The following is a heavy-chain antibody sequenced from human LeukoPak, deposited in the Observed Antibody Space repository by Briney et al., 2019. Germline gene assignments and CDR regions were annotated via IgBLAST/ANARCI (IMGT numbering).Heavy chain of an antibody. Sequence: SETLSLTCAVYGGSFSGYYWSWIRQPPGKGLEWIGEINHSGSTNYNPSLKSRVTISVDTSKNQFSLKLSSVTAADTAVYYCARVRHDFWSGYLSTYNWFDPWGQGTLVTVSS. CDR2: INHSGST. J-gene: IGHJ5*02. V-gene: IGHV4-34*01. CDR1: GGSFSGYY. CDR3: ARVRHDFWSGYLSTYNWFDP. D-gene: IGHD3-3*01.